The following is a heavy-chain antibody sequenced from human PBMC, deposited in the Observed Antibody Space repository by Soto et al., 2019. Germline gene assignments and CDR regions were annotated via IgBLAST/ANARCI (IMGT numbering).Heavy chain of an antibody. J-gene: IGHJ4*02. CDR2: LNPDSGET. V-gene: IGHV1-8*01. Sequence: QLVQSGTEVKKSGASVKVSCKVFGYTFSSYDINWVRQAPGQGLEWMGWLNPDSGETGYAQKFQGRVTLTGNTSIRTAYMELNSLRSEDTAVYYCARGHREVFDFWGQGILITVSS. CDR3: ARGHREVFDF. CDR1: GYTFSSYD.